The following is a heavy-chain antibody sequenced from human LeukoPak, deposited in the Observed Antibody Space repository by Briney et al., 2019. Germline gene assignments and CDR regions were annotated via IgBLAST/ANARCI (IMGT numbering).Heavy chain of an antibody. Sequence: GGSLRLSCAASGFTFSDYYMSWIRQAPGKGLEWGSYISRSSSYTNFADSVKGRFTISRDNAKNSLYLQMNSLRAEDTAVYYCARHRSYDILTGYSGILFDYWGQGTLVTVSS. CDR2: ISRSSSYT. CDR1: GFTFSDYY. CDR3: ARHRSYDILTGYSGILFDY. V-gene: IGHV3-11*06. J-gene: IGHJ4*02. D-gene: IGHD3-9*01.